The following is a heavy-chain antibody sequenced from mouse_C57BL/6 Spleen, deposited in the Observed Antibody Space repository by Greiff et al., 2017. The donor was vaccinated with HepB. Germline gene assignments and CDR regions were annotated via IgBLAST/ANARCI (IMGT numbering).Heavy chain of an antibody. J-gene: IGHJ1*03. D-gene: IGHD1-1*01. Sequence: EVMLVESGGGLVQPGGSLKLSCAASGFTFSDYYMYWVRQTPEKRLEWVAYISNGGGSTYYPDTVKGRFTISRDNAKNTLYLQMSRLKSEDTAMYYCARHCYGSSYGYFDVWGTGTTVTVSS. V-gene: IGHV5-12*01. CDR1: GFTFSDYY. CDR2: ISNGGGST. CDR3: ARHCYGSSYGYFDV.